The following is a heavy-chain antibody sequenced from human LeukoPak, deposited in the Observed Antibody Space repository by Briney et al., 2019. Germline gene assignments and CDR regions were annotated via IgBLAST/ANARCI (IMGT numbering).Heavy chain of an antibody. Sequence: PGGSLRLSCAASGFTFSSYAMSWVRQAPGKGLEWVSAISGSGGSTYYADSVKGRFTISRDNSENTLYLQMNSLRAEDTAVYYCAKDMGIQLWLSDYWGQGTLVTVSS. D-gene: IGHD5-18*01. V-gene: IGHV3-23*01. J-gene: IGHJ4*02. CDR1: GFTFSSYA. CDR3: AKDMGIQLWLSDY. CDR2: ISGSGGST.